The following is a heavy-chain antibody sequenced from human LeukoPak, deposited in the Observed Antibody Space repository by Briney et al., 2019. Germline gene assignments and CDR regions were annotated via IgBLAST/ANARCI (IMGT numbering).Heavy chain of an antibody. CDR3: AREAFRDYYYYMDV. CDR2: IIPIFGTA. Sequence: ASVKVSCKASGGTFSSYAISWVRQAPGQGLEWMGGIIPIFGTANYAQKFQGRVTITADKSTSTAYMELSSLRSEDTAVYYCAREAFRDYYYYMDVWGKGTTVTVSS. CDR1: GGTFSSYA. V-gene: IGHV1-69*06. J-gene: IGHJ6*03.